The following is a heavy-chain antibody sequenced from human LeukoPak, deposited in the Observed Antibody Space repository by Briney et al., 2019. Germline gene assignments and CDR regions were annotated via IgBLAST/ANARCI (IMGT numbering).Heavy chain of an antibody. Sequence: PGGSLRLSCEASGFTFNNYAMHWVRQAPGKGLEWVSGISWDRGTTGYGDSVKGRFTISRDNAKNTLYLQMNSLRAEDTALYYCARMYSNDYFFDYWGQGTLVTVSS. J-gene: IGHJ4*02. CDR1: GFTFNNYA. CDR3: ARMYSNDYFFDY. V-gene: IGHV3-9*01. D-gene: IGHD6-13*01. CDR2: ISWDRGTT.